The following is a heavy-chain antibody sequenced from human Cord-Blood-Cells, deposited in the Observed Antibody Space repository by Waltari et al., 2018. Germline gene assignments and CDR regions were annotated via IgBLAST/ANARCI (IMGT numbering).Heavy chain of an antibody. CDR2: INHSGST. V-gene: IGHV4-34*01. J-gene: IGHJ4*02. CDR3: AREGRGSGWYY. CDR1: GGSFSGYY. D-gene: IGHD6-19*01. Sequence: QVQLQQWGAGLLKPSETLSLTCAVYGGSFSGYYWSWIRQPPGKGLEWIGEINHSGSTNYNPSLKSRVTISVDTSKNQFSLKLSSVTAADTAVYYCAREGRGSGWYYWGQGTLVTVSS.